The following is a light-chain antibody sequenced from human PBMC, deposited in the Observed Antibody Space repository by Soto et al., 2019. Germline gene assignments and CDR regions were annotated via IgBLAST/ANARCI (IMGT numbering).Light chain of an antibody. CDR1: QSVGSY. V-gene: IGKV3-11*01. CDR3: QQRSNLMYT. CDR2: DAS. Sequence: EIVLTQSPATLSLSPGERATLSCRASQSVGSYLAWYQQKPGQAPRLLIYDASARATGIPARFSGSGPGTDFTLTISSLEPEDFAVYYCQQRSNLMYTFGQGTKLEIK. J-gene: IGKJ2*01.